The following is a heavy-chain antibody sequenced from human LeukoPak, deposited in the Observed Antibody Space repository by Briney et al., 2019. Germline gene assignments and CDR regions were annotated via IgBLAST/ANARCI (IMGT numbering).Heavy chain of an antibody. CDR2: INHSGST. CDR1: GGSFRGYY. Sequence: SETLSLTCAVYGGSFRGYYWSWIRQPPGKGLEWIGEINHSGSTNYNPSLKSRVTISVDTSKNQFSLELRSVTAADTAVYYCARAYYSTSWFPHWGQGALVTVSS. J-gene: IGHJ5*02. V-gene: IGHV4-34*01. D-gene: IGHD3-10*01. CDR3: ARAYYSTSWFPH.